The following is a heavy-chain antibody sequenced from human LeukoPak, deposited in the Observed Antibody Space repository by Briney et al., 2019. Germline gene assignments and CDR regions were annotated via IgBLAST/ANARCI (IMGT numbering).Heavy chain of an antibody. CDR1: GYTFTSYD. V-gene: IGHV1-8*01. J-gene: IGHJ6*02. D-gene: IGHD6-19*01. Sequence: GASVKVSCKASGYTFTSYDINWVRQATGQGLEWMGWMNPNSGNTGYAQKFQGRVTMARNTSICTDYMELRSLRSAATAVYYCARVSPDSSGWSYYYYYYGMDVWGQGTTVTVSS. CDR2: MNPNSGNT. CDR3: ARVSPDSSGWSYYYYYYGMDV.